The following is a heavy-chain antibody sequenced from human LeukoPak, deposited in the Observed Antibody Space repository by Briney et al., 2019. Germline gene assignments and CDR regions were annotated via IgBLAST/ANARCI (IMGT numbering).Heavy chain of an antibody. V-gene: IGHV3-21*04. CDR1: GFTFSSYS. D-gene: IGHD6-13*01. CDR2: ISSSSSYI. J-gene: IGHJ6*02. Sequence: GGSLRLSCAASGFTFSSYSMIWVRQAPGKGLVGFSSISSSSSYIYYADSVKGRFTIYRDNAKSSLYLQMNSLRAEDTALYYCAKDLQQLVNYYGMDVWGQGTTVTVSS. CDR3: AKDLQQLVNYYGMDV.